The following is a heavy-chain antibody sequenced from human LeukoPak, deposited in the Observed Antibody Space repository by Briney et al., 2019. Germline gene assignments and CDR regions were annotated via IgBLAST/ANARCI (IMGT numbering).Heavy chain of an antibody. CDR1: GFTFSNYG. CDR3: AKAANDYYDTSGTFDY. Sequence: PGRSLRLSCAASGFTFSNYGMHWVRQAPGKGLEWVAVIWYDGGNKYYADSVKGRFTISRDNSKNTLYLRLNSLRVEDTAVYYCAKAANDYYDTSGTFDYWGQGTLVTVSS. V-gene: IGHV3-33*06. CDR2: IWYDGGNK. D-gene: IGHD3-22*01. J-gene: IGHJ4*02.